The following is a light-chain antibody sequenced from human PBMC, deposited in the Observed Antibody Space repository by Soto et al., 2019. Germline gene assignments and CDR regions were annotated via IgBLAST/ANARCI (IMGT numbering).Light chain of an antibody. CDR3: HHFYDSPHA. J-gene: IGKJ3*01. CDR2: EGS. V-gene: IGKV1D-13*01. Sequence: AIQVTQSPSSRSGSVEDSGATSCRASQGFGSPGSWYQKSPAKHPPLLIYEGSTLQSGVPTRFSGSGSGTNFTHTTSNLQPEDFATYYCHHFYDSPHAVGPGTKVDIK. CDR1: QGFGSP.